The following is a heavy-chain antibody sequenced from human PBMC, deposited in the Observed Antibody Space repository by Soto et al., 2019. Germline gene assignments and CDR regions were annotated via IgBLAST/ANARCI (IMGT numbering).Heavy chain of an antibody. Sequence: SGPTLVNPTQTLTLTCAFSGFSLSSGGLCVGWIRQPPGKALEWLAIIDWDDAKYYSTSLKTRLTISKDTSKNQVVLTMTNMDPVDTATYYCARIPSSAWYVGWYFDYWGPGALVTVSS. D-gene: IGHD6-19*01. CDR1: GFSLSSGGLC. V-gene: IGHV2-70*01. J-gene: IGHJ4*02. CDR2: IDWDDAK. CDR3: ARIPSSAWYVGWYFDY.